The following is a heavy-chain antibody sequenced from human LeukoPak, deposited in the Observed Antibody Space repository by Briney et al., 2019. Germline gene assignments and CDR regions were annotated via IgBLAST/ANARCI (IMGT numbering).Heavy chain of an antibody. Sequence: GGTLSLSCSVSGFTFSTYVMHWVRQAPGKGLEYVSAISSNGDNTYYADSVKGRFTISRDNSKNTLYLQMSSLRADDTAVYYCVRGTGYWGQGTLVTVSS. CDR3: VRGTGY. CDR1: GFTFSTYV. J-gene: IGHJ4*02. V-gene: IGHV3-64D*06. CDR2: ISSNGDNT.